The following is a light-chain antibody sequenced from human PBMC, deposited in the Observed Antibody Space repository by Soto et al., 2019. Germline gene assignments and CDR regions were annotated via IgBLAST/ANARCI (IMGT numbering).Light chain of an antibody. CDR1: QSVSNNY. V-gene: IGKV3-20*01. CDR3: QQYDTYLT. J-gene: IGKJ3*01. CDR2: AAS. Sequence: EIVLTQSPGTLSLSPGERATLSCRASQSVSNNYLAWYQQKPGQAPRLLIYAASSRATGIPDRFSGSGSGTDFTLTISRLEPEDFAVYYCQQYDTYLTFGPGTKVDIK.